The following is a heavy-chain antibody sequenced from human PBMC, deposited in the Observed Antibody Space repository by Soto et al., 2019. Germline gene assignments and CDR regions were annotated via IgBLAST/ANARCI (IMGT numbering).Heavy chain of an antibody. J-gene: IGHJ6*02. CDR1: GFTFSSYS. Sequence: GGSLRLSCAASGFTFSSYSMNWVRQAPGKGLEWVSSISSSSYIYYADSVKGRFTISRDNAKNSLYLQMNSLRAEDTAVYYCASQYSSSWYYYYYGMDVWGQGTTVTVSS. CDR2: ISSSSYI. CDR3: ASQYSSSWYYYYYGMDV. D-gene: IGHD6-13*01. V-gene: IGHV3-21*01.